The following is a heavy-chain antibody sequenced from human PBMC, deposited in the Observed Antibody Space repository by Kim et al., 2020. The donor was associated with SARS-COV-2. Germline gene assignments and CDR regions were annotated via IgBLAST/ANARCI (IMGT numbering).Heavy chain of an antibody. V-gene: IGHV3-30*07. J-gene: IGHJ4*02. D-gene: IGHD6-19*01. CDR3: AREGYSSGWYTAYFDY. Sequence: SVKGPITISKDNSKNTLYLQMNSLRAEDTAVYYCAREGYSSGWYTAYFDYWGQGTLVTVSS.